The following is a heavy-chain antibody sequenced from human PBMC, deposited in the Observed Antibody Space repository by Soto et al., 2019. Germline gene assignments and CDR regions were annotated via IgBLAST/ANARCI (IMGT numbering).Heavy chain of an antibody. Sequence: ASVKFSCKASGYTFTAYTIHWVRQAPGQSLEWMGWINAANGATKYSEKFQGRVTITRDTSARTAYMDLSSLGSKDTAVYFCARVSFETSGFADYWGQGTLVTVSS. D-gene: IGHD5-12*01. CDR3: ARVSFETSGFADY. V-gene: IGHV1-3*01. CDR2: INAANGAT. J-gene: IGHJ4*02. CDR1: GYTFTAYT.